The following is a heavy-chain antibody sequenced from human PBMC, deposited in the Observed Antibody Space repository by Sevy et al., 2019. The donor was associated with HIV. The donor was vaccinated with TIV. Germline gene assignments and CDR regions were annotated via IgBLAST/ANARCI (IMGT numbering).Heavy chain of an antibody. V-gene: IGHV3-48*01. CDR2: INSGSGAI. CDR3: VRTVSGTFRYDDY. J-gene: IGHJ4*02. D-gene: IGHD3-16*02. Sequence: GGSLRLSCAASGFMFNSYNMNWVRQAPGTGLEWLSYINSGSGAISYADSVKGRFTISRDNAKNSLYLQMNSLRAEDTAVCYCVRTVSGTFRYDDYCGQGTLVTVSS. CDR1: GFMFNSYN.